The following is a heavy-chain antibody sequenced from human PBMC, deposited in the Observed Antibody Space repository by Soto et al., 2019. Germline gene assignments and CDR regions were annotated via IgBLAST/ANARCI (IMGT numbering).Heavy chain of an antibody. CDR3: ARDNGIAGSFAP. CDR1: GFTFSTYS. CDR2: ITSSSTTI. D-gene: IGHD6-13*01. J-gene: IGHJ5*02. Sequence: EMQLVESGGGLVQPGGSLRLSCAASGFTFSTYSMNWVRQAPGKGLEWISYITSSSTTIFYADSVKGRFTISRDNAKNSLYLQMNSLRDEDTSVYYCARDNGIAGSFAPWGQGTLVTVSS. V-gene: IGHV3-48*02.